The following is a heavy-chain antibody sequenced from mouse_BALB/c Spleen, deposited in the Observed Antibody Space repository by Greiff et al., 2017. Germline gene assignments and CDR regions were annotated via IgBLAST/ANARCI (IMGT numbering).Heavy chain of an antibody. CDR2: INPSTGYT. CDR1: GYTFTSYW. V-gene: IGHV1-7*01. Sequence: VQLQQSGAELAKPGASVKMSCKASGYTFTSYWMHWVKQRPGQGLEWIGYINPSTGYTEYNQKFKDKATLTADKSSSTAYMQLSSLTSEDSAVYYCARWNWDYAMDYWGQGTSVTVSS. D-gene: IGHD4-1*01. CDR3: ARWNWDYAMDY. J-gene: IGHJ4*01.